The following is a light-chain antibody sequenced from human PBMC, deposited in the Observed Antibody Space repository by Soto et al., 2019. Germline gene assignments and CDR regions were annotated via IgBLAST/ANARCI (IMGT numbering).Light chain of an antibody. Sequence: IPLTQSPSSLSASVGDRVTITCRASQGISRYLAWYQQKPGNAPKLLIYAASTLHSGVPSRFSGSGSGTDFTLTISSLQPEDFVTYYCQQLNVNLLFGQGTKLEIK. CDR3: QQLNVNLL. CDR2: AAS. CDR1: QGISRY. V-gene: IGKV1-9*01. J-gene: IGKJ2*01.